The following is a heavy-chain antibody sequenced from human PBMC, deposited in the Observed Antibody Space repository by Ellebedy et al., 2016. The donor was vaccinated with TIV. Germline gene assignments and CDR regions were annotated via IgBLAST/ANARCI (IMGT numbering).Heavy chain of an antibody. CDR1: GYTFTGYY. CDR2: INPNSGGT. J-gene: IGHJ4*02. Sequence: AASVKVSCKASGYTFTGYYMHWVRQAPGQGLEWMGWINPNSGGTNYGQKFQGRVTMTRDTSISIAYMELSRLRSDDTAVYYCAREDSSGYSDYWGQGTLVTVSS. V-gene: IGHV1-2*02. CDR3: AREDSSGYSDY. D-gene: IGHD3-22*01.